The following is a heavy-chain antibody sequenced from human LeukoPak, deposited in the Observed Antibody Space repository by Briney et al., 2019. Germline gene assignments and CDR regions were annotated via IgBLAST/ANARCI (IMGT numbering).Heavy chain of an antibody. D-gene: IGHD6-19*01. V-gene: IGHV1-18*01. Sequence: ASVKVSCKASGYIFSGSDLRGVRQAPGQGLEWMGWISPYNGNTNYAQKVQGRVTMTADTSTSTAYMELRSLRSDDTAVYYCARAAGWAREHYKADACDIWGQGTMVTVSS. J-gene: IGHJ3*02. CDR3: ARAAGWAREHYKADACDI. CDR2: ISPYNGNT. CDR1: GYIFSGSD.